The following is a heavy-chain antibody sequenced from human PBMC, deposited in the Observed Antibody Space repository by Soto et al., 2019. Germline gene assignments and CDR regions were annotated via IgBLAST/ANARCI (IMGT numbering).Heavy chain of an antibody. CDR3: AKSPTLGIRYLDWLPAVTFDY. V-gene: IGHV3-23*01. D-gene: IGHD3-9*01. Sequence: GGSLRLSCAASGFTFSGYAMSWVRQAPGKGLEWVSVISGWGGSTYYADSVKGRFTVSRDNSENTLYLQMHSLRAEDTAVYYCAKSPTLGIRYLDWLPAVTFDYWGQGALVTVSS. J-gene: IGHJ4*02. CDR1: GFTFSGYA. CDR2: ISGWGGST.